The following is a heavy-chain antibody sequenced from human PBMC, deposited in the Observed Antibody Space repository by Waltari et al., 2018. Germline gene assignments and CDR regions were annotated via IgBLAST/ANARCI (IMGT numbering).Heavy chain of an antibody. CDR1: GFTFSNYA. D-gene: IGHD3-10*01. J-gene: IGHJ4*02. V-gene: IGHV3-23*03. CDR3: AKDVR. CDR2: IYAGNGRT. Sequence: EVQVLESGGGLVQPGGSLRLSCAASGFTFSNYAMTWVRQTPGKGLEWVAVIYAGNGRTYYADSVKGRFTISRDNSKNTLYLQMNSLRAEDTAVFYCAKDVRWGQGTVVTVSS.